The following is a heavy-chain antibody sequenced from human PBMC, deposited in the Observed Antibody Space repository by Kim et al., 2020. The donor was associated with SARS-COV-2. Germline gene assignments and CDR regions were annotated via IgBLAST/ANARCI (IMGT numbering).Heavy chain of an antibody. CDR3: ATYGGNGWESNY. J-gene: IGHJ4*02. D-gene: IGHD4-17*01. Sequence: GGSLRLSCAASGFTFDDYAMHWVRQAPGKGLEWVSGISWNSGSIGYADSMKGRFTISRDNAKNSLYLQMNSLRAEDTALYYCATYGGNGWESNYWGQGTLVTVSS. V-gene: IGHV3-9*01. CDR2: ISWNSGSI. CDR1: GFTFDDYA.